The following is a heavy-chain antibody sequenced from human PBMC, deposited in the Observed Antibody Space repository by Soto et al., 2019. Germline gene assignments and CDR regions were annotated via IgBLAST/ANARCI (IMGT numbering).Heavy chain of an antibody. CDR2: IWYDGSNK. CDR3: ASYVVAATHREHADFDY. J-gene: IGHJ4*02. CDR1: GFTFSSYG. Sequence: QVQLVESGGGVVQPGRSLRLSCAASGFTFSSYGMHWVRQAPGKGLEWVDVIWYDGSNKYYADSVKGRFTISRDNSKNTLYLQMKSLRDEDTAVYYCASYVVAATHREHADFDYWGQGTLVTVSS. D-gene: IGHD2-15*01. V-gene: IGHV3-33*01.